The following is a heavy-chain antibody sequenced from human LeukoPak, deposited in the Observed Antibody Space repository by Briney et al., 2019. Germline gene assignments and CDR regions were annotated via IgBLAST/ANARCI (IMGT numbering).Heavy chain of an antibody. D-gene: IGHD3-10*01. V-gene: IGHV4-34*01. Sequence: SETLSLTCAVYGGSFSGYYWSWIRQPPGKGLEGIVEINHSGSTNYNPSLKSRFTISVDPSKNQFSLKRSYVTAADPALSFWARGHTSRNYGSGIPGYNWFDPWGQGTLVTVSS. J-gene: IGHJ5*02. CDR2: INHSGST. CDR1: GGSFSGYY. CDR3: ARGHTSRNYGSGIPGYNWFDP.